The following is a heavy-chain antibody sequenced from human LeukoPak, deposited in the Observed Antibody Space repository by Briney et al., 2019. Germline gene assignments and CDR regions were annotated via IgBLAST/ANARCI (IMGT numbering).Heavy chain of an antibody. CDR1: GGSFSGHY. D-gene: IGHD2-15*01. Sequence: SETLSHTCAAHGGSFSGHYWSWIRQPPGKGLDWHGEINHSGSTTYNPSVKSRVTISVDTSKHQFSLQLSSVTAVDTAVYYGARGAPTGYCSGGSCRSRRNWFDPWGQGTLVTVSS. CDR2: INHSGST. V-gene: IGHV4-34*01. J-gene: IGHJ5*02. CDR3: ARGAPTGYCSGGSCRSRRNWFDP.